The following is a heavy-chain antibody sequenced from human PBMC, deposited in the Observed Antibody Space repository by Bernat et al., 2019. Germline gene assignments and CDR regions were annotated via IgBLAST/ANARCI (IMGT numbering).Heavy chain of an antibody. CDR2: IYHSGST. J-gene: IGHJ4*02. CDR3: ASGGYDYVWGSYRQAFDY. D-gene: IGHD3-16*02. Sequence: QVQLQQWGAGLVKPSQTLSLTCAVSGGSISSGGYSWSWIRQPPGKGLEWIGYIYHSGSTYYNPSLKSRVTISVDRSKNQFSLKLSSVTAADTAVYYCASGGYDYVWGSYRQAFDYWGQGTLVTVSS. V-gene: IGHV4-30-2*01. CDR1: GGSISSGGYS.